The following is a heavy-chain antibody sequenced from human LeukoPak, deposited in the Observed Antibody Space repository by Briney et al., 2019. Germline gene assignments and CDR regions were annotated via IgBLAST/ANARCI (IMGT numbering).Heavy chain of an antibody. CDR1: GYSFTSYW. Sequence: GESLKISCKGSGYSFTSYWITWVRQMPGKGLEWMGRIDPSDSYTNYSPSFQGHVTISADKSISTAYLQWSSLKASDIAMYYCARPDRGSAFDIWGQGTMVTVSS. V-gene: IGHV5-10-1*01. D-gene: IGHD2-15*01. CDR2: IDPSDSYT. J-gene: IGHJ3*02. CDR3: ARPDRGSAFDI.